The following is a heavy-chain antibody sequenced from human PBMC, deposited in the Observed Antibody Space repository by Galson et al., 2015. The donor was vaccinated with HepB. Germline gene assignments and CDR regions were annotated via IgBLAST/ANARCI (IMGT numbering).Heavy chain of an antibody. D-gene: IGHD1-14*01. CDR1: GGTFSSYT. J-gene: IGHJ4*02. V-gene: IGHV1-69*02. Sequence: SVKVSCKASGGTFSSYTISWVRQAPGQGLEWMGRIIPILGIANYAQKFQGRVTITADKSTSTAYMELSSLRSEDTAVYYCASTGKGSGLQNGYWSQGTLVTVSS. CDR3: ASTGKGSGLQNGY. CDR2: IIPILGIA.